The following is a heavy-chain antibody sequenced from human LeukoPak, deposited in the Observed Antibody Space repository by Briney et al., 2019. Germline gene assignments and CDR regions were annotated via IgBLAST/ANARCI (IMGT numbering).Heavy chain of an antibody. Sequence: PGGSLRLSCAAYGFTFSSYEMNWVRQAPGKGLEWLANIKQDGSEKYYVDSVKGRFTISRDNAKNSLYLQMNSLRAEDTAVYYCARDYDFWSGYFDYWGQGTLVTVSS. CDR2: IKQDGSEK. CDR1: GFTFSSYE. V-gene: IGHV3-7*01. J-gene: IGHJ4*02. CDR3: ARDYDFWSGYFDY. D-gene: IGHD3-3*01.